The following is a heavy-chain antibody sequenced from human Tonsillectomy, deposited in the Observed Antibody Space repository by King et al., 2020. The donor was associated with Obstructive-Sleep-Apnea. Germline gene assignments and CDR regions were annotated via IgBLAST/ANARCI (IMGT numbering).Heavy chain of an antibody. D-gene: IGHD4-17*01. Sequence: VQLVESGGGLVQPGGSLRLSCVASGFTFCSYSMNWVRQAPGKGLEWVSHITSDGSTRIYADSVKGRFTISRDNVKNSLYLQMNSLRDEDTAIYYCARLVDEYGDYVNWFFDLWGRGTLVTVSS. J-gene: IGHJ2*01. CDR3: ARLVDEYGDYVNWFFDL. CDR1: GFTFCSYS. V-gene: IGHV3-48*02. CDR2: ITSDGSTR.